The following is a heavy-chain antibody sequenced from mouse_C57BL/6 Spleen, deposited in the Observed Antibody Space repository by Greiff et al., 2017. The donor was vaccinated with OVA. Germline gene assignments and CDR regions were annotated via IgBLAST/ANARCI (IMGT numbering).Heavy chain of an antibody. CDR3: ARAYSYYVDY. CDR2: IYPADGDT. J-gene: IGHJ2*01. CDR1: GFAFSSSW. V-gene: IGHV1-82*01. Sequence: VQLQQSGPELVKPGASVKISCKASGFAFSSSWLNWVKQRPGKGLAWIGRIYPADGDTNYTGKFKGKATLTADKSSSTACMPLSSLTTEYSAVYFCARAYSYYVDYWGQGTARTVSS. D-gene: IGHD2-12*01.